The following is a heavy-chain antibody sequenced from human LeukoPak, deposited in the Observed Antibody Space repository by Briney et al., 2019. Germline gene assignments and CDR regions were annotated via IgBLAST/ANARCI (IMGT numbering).Heavy chain of an antibody. CDR2: ISSSSSYI. J-gene: IGHJ4*02. D-gene: IGHD5-18*01. Sequence: GGSLRLSCAASGFTFSSYSMNSVRQAPGKGLEWVSSISSSSSYIYYAGSVKGRFTISRDNAKNSLYLQMNSLRAEDTAVYYCAGSKDTAMVPGYWGQGTLVTVSS. CDR1: GFTFSSYS. CDR3: AGSKDTAMVPGY. V-gene: IGHV3-21*01.